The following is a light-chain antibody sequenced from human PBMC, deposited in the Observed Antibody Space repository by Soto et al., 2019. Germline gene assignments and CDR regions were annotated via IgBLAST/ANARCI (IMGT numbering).Light chain of an antibody. V-gene: IGKV3-11*01. CDR3: QQRSSWPIT. J-gene: IGKJ5*01. Sequence: EIVLTQSPATLSLSPGKRATLSCRASQSVTSYLAWYQQRPGQTPRLLIYDASRRATGIPARFSGSGSGADFTLTISTLEPEDFAVYYCQQRSSWPITFGQGTRLEIK. CDR2: DAS. CDR1: QSVTSY.